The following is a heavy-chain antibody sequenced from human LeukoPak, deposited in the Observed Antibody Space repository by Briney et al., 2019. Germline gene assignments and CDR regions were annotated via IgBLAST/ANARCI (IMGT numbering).Heavy chain of an antibody. Sequence: SETLSLTCAVYGGSFSDYYWSWIRQPPGKGLEWIGEINHSGSTNYNPSLKSRVTISLDTSKNQFSLKLNSVTAADTAVYYCARDRGTWNDDGFDYWGQGTLVTVSS. CDR2: INHSGST. J-gene: IGHJ4*02. D-gene: IGHD1-1*01. V-gene: IGHV4-34*01. CDR3: ARDRGTWNDDGFDY. CDR1: GGSFSDYY.